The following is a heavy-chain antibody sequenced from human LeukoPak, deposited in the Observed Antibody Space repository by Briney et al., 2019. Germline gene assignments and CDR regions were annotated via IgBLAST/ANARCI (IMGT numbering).Heavy chain of an antibody. CDR1: GFTFSSYN. V-gene: IGHV3-21*01. CDR2: ISSSSDYK. J-gene: IGHJ4*02. Sequence: GGSLRLSCAASGFTFSSYNMNWVRQAPGKGLEWASSISSSSDYKYYADSVKGRFTISRDNAKNSLYLQMNSLRAEDTAVYYCARDGPADTDYWGQGTLVTVSS. D-gene: IGHD6-25*01. CDR3: ARDGPADTDY.